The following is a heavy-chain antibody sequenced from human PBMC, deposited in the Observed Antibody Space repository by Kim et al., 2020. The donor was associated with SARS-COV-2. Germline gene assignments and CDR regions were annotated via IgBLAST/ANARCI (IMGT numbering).Heavy chain of an antibody. CDR1: GFTFSSYA. Sequence: GGSLRLSCAASGFTFSSYAMSWVRQAPGKGLEWVSAISGSGGSTYYADSVKGRFTISRDNSKNTLYLQMNSLRAEDTAVYYCAKTPGGAAAGTRYYYYYYGMDVWGQGTTVTVSS. J-gene: IGHJ6*02. D-gene: IGHD6-13*01. CDR3: AKTPGGAAAGTRYYYYYYGMDV. V-gene: IGHV3-23*01. CDR2: ISGSGGST.